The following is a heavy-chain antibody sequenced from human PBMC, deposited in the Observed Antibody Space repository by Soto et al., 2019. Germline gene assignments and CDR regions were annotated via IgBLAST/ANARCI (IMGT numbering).Heavy chain of an antibody. D-gene: IGHD3-22*01. V-gene: IGHV3-23*01. Sequence: GGSLRLSCAASGFTFSSYAMSWVRQAPGKGLEWVSAISGSGGSTYYADSVKGRFTISRDNSKNTLYLQMNSPRAEDTAVYYCAKAGSRYDSSGYPPFIDYWGQGTLVTVSS. CDR1: GFTFSSYA. CDR2: ISGSGGST. CDR3: AKAGSRYDSSGYPPFIDY. J-gene: IGHJ4*02.